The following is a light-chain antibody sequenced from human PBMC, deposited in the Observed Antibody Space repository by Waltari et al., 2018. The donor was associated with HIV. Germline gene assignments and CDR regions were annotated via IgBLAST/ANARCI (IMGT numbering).Light chain of an antibody. V-gene: IGLV1-47*01. CDR1: NSNIGRNY. J-gene: IGLJ3*02. CDR2: RHN. CDR3: AGMDDSLRAWV. Sequence: QSVLTQPPSASGPPGQRVTISCSGSNSNIGRNYVYWYQQFPGTAPKLLIYRHNQRPSGVPDLFSGSKSGHSGFRGSRGLPSGDEADYYWAGMDDSLRAWVFGGGTKLTVL.